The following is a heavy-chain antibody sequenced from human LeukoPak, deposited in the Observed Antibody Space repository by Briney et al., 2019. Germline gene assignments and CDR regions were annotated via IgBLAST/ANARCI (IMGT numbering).Heavy chain of an antibody. CDR2: TSPSGSTM. Sequence: GGSLRLSCAASGFTFRSYEMTWVRQAPGRGLEWLSYTSPSGSTMSYADSVKGRFTISRDSAKNSLYLQMDSLRAEDTAVYYCARLSYFGSTVYGMDVWGQGTTVTVSS. D-gene: IGHD3-10*01. CDR1: GFTFRSYE. V-gene: IGHV3-48*03. J-gene: IGHJ6*02. CDR3: ARLSYFGSTVYGMDV.